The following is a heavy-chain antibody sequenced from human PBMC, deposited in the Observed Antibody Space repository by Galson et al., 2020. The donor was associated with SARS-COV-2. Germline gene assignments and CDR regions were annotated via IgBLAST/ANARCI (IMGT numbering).Heavy chain of an antibody. Sequence: APETLSLTSNVSGGSLNRGRYYWPWIRQHPGTGLEWIRNIYYNGSTHYNPSLKSRISIPVDTSKNQFSLRLSSVTAADSAVYYCPIEISGTTSFYNDGLGVWGQGTTVTGSS. CDR1: GGSLNRGRYY. CDR3: PIEISGTTSFYNDGLGV. CDR2: IYYNGST. D-gene: IGHD1-20*01. J-gene: IGHJ6*02. V-gene: IGHV4-31*03.